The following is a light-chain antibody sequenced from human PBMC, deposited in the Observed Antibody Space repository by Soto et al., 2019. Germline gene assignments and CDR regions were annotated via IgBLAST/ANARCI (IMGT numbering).Light chain of an antibody. CDR1: QSVSSSY. Sequence: EIVLTQSPGTLPLSPGERATLSCRAGQSVSSSYLAWYQQKPGQAPRLLIYGASNRATGIPDRFSGSGSGTDFTLTISRLEPEDFAVYYCQQSGSSSGWTFGQGTKVEIK. CDR3: QQSGSSSGWT. CDR2: GAS. V-gene: IGKV3-20*01. J-gene: IGKJ1*01.